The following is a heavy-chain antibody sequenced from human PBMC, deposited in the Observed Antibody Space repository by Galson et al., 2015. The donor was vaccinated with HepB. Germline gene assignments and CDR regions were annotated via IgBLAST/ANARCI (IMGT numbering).Heavy chain of an antibody. CDR2: INPGDFDT. V-gene: IGHV5-51*01. CDR1: GDSFSNYW. Sequence: QSGAEVKEPGESLKISCEVSGDSFSNYWVGWARQMPGKGLEWMGMINPGDFDTRYSPSFQGQVTISADKSLTTAYLQWSSLKASDTAVYYCAKQAGNLIRSWHFDYWGQGSLVIVSS. CDR3: AKQAGNLIRSWHFDY. D-gene: IGHD4-17*01. J-gene: IGHJ4*02.